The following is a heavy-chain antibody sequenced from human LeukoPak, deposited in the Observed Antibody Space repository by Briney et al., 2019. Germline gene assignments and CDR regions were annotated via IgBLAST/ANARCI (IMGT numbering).Heavy chain of an antibody. J-gene: IGHJ3*02. Sequence: SETLSLTCTGFSGSIISYYWSWTRQPPGKGLEWIGYIYYSGSTNYNPSLKSRVTISVDTSKNQFSLKLSSVTAADTAVYYCPSSSVGGFVDIWGQGTMVTVSS. D-gene: IGHD3-16*01. CDR2: IYYSGST. CDR1: SGSIISYY. CDR3: PSSSVGGFVDI. V-gene: IGHV4-59*01.